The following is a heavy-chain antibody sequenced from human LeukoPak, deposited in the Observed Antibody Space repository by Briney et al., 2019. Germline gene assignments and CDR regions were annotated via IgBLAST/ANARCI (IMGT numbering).Heavy chain of an antibody. CDR2: ISPSGDIT. Sequence: PGGTLRLSCAASGFIFSSHGMNWVRQAPGKGLEWVSGISPSGDITYYADSVKGRFTISRDNAKNSVFLQMNNLRAEDTAIYYCARRGYHDSSGYDYWGQGTLVTVSS. CDR3: ARRGYHDSSGYDY. J-gene: IGHJ4*02. D-gene: IGHD3-22*01. CDR1: GFIFSSHG. V-gene: IGHV3-21*06.